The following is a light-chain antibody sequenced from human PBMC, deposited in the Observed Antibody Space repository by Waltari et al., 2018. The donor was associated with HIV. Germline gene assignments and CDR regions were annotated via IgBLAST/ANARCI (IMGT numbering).Light chain of an antibody. J-gene: IGKJ3*01. V-gene: IGKV4-1*01. Sequence: DIVMTRSTDSLPVSLGERAYIPRKSSQSVLYSSNNYNYLAWYQQKPGQPPKLLIYWASTREFGVPDRFSGSGSGTDFTLTISSLQAEDAAIYYCQQYYSSPFTFGPGTKVNI. CDR2: WAS. CDR1: QSVLYSSNNYNY. CDR3: QQYYSSPFT.